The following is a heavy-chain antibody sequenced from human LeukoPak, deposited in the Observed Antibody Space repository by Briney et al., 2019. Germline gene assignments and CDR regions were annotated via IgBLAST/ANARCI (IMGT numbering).Heavy chain of an antibody. CDR3: ARRSSSWFHYFDY. CDR2: ISSNGGST. V-gene: IGHV3-64*01. D-gene: IGHD6-13*01. J-gene: IGHJ4*02. CDR1: GFTFSNYA. Sequence: PGRSLRLSCAASGFTFSNYAMHWVRQAPGKGLEYVSAISSNGGSTYYANSVKGRFTISRDNSNNTLYLQMGSLRAEDMAVYYCARRSSSWFHYFDYWGQGTLVTVSS.